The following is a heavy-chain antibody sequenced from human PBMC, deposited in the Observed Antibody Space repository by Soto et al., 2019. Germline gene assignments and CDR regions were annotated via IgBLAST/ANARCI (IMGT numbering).Heavy chain of an antibody. J-gene: IGHJ4*02. D-gene: IGHD2-15*01. CDR1: GFTFSSNG. CDR2: MSNDGSHT. CDR3: TKGCSSSSNCYIIDY. V-gene: IGHV3-30*18. Sequence: QVQLVESGGGVVQPGRSLRLSCAASGFTFSSNGMHWVRQAPGKGLEWVAVMSNDGSHTSYADSAKGRFTISRDNSKNTLYLQMNGLRAEDSGIYYCTKGCSSSSNCYIIDYWGQGALVTVSS.